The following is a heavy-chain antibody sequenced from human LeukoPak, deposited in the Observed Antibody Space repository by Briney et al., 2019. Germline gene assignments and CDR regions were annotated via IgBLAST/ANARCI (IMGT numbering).Heavy chain of an antibody. CDR1: GYTFTNYD. CDR3: ARPRIVVVPAAPGDY. CDR2: MNPNSGNT. D-gene: IGHD2-2*01. Sequence: ASVKVSCKASGYTFTNYDINWVRQAPGQGLEWMGWMNPNSGNTGYAQEFQGRVTISRNTSISTTYMELSSLRSEDTAVYYCARPRIVVVPAAPGDYWGQGTLVTVSS. V-gene: IGHV1-8*01. J-gene: IGHJ4*02.